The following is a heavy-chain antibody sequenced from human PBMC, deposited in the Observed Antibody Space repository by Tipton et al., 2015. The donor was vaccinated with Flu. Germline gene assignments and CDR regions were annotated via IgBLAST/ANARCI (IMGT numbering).Heavy chain of an antibody. D-gene: IGHD4-11*01. CDR2: IHRSGST. J-gene: IGHJ5*02. V-gene: IGHV4-38-2*02. CDR3: ARRDYSNYVSEPRSWFDP. Sequence: TLSLTCKISGDSIRSDYYWGWIRQPPGKGLEWLGNIHRSGSTYYNSSLQSRVTISIDRSNNQVSLRLVSVTATDTAIYYCARRDYSNYVSEPRSWFDPWGQGILVTVSS. CDR1: GDSIRSDYY.